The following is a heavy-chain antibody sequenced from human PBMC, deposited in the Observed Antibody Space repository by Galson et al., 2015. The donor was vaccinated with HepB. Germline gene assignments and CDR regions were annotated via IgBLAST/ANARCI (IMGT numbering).Heavy chain of an antibody. CDR2: IIPIFGTA. CDR3: ASPSPRYCSSTSCYYYYYGMDV. D-gene: IGHD2-2*01. CDR1: GGTFSSYA. J-gene: IGHJ6*02. Sequence: SVKVSCKASGGTFSSYAISWVRQAPGQGLEWMGGIIPIFGTANYAQKFQGRVTITADESTSTAYMELSSLRSEDTAVYYCASPSPRYCSSTSCYYYYYGMDVWGQGTTVTVSS. V-gene: IGHV1-69*13.